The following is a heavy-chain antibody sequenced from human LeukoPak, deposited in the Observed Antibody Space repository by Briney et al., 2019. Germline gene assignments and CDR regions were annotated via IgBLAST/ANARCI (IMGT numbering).Heavy chain of an antibody. CDR3: AKETSHFFDSRADAFDI. CDR1: GGTFSSYA. CDR2: ISPILGIS. V-gene: IGHV1-69*04. J-gene: IGHJ3*02. Sequence: SVKVSCKASGGTFSSYAISWVRQAPGQGLEWMGRISPILGISNYAQKLQGRVTITADQSTSTAYMELSSLRSEDTAVYYCAKETSHFFDSRADAFDIWGQGTMVTVSS. D-gene: IGHD2-21*01.